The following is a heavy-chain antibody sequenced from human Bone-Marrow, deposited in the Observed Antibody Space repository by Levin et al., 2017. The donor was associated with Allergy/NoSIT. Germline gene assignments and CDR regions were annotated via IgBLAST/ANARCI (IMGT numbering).Heavy chain of an antibody. J-gene: IGHJ5*02. D-gene: IGHD3-9*01. CDR1: GFTFSTYG. CDR3: AKDRSPFYEILTGSDH. V-gene: IGHV3-23*01. Sequence: SCVASGFTFSTYGMSWVRQAPGKGLEWVSSISASGGDTFYADSVEGRFTVSRDRSINTLYLQMSSLKAEDTGVYYCAKDRSPFYEILTGSDHWGQGTLVTVSS. CDR2: ISASGGDT.